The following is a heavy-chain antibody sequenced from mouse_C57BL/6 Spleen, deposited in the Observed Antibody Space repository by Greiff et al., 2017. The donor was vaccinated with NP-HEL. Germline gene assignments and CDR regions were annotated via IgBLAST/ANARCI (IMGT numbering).Heavy chain of an antibody. J-gene: IGHJ2*01. CDR2: IYPGDGDT. Sequence: VQLQQSGPELVKPGASVKISCKASGYAFSSSWMNWVKQRPGKGLEWIGRIYPGDGDTNYNGKFKGKATLTADKSSSTAYMQLSSLTSEDSAVYFCARDYGSSYPYFDYWGQGTTLTVSS. CDR1: GYAFSSSW. V-gene: IGHV1-82*01. CDR3: ARDYGSSYPYFDY. D-gene: IGHD1-1*01.